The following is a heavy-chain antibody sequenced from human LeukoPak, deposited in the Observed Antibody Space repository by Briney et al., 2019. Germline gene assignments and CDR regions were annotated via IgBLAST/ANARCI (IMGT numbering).Heavy chain of an antibody. CDR2: ISAYNGNT. Sequence: WASVKVSCKASGYTFTSYGITWVRQAPGQGLEWMGWISAYNGNTNYAQKLQGRVTMTTDTSTSTAYMELRSLRSDDTAVYYCARDLSKDGDFEGYTMDVWGKGTTVTVSS. CDR1: GYTFTSYG. CDR3: ARDLSKDGDFEGYTMDV. V-gene: IGHV1-18*04. D-gene: IGHD4-17*01. J-gene: IGHJ6*04.